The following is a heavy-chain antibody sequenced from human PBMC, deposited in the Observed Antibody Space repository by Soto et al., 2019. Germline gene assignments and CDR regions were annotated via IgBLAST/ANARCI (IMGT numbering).Heavy chain of an antibody. CDR1: GGTFSNYA. CDR2: IVPTFGTT. J-gene: IGHJ6*02. D-gene: IGHD6-19*01. CDR3: ARVEAVAGLYNYPGLDV. V-gene: IGHV1-69*12. Sequence: QVQLVQSGAEVKKPGSSVKVSCKVSGGTFSNYAIDWVRLAPGHGLEWMGGIVPTFGTTYYTQKFQGRATIIADDSTTTAYLEMSSLRSEDTAIYYCARVEAVAGLYNYPGLDVWGQGTAVTVSS.